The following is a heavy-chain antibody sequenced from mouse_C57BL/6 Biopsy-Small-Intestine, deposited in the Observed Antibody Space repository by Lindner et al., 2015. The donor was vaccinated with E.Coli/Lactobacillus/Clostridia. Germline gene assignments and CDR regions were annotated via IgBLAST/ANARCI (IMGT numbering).Heavy chain of an antibody. J-gene: IGHJ2*01. V-gene: IGHV5-17*01. CDR3: ARYDYYFDY. D-gene: IGHD2-4*01. CDR2: ISSGSSTI. CDR1: GFTFSDYG. Sequence: VQLQESGGGLLKPGGSLKLSCAASGFTFSDYGMHWVRQAPEKGLEWVAYISSGSSTIYYADTVKGRFTISRDNAKNTLFLQMTSLRSEDTAMYYCARYDYYFDYWGQGTTLTVSS.